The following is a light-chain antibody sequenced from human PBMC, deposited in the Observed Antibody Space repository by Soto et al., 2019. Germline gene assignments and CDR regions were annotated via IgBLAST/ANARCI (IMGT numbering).Light chain of an antibody. J-gene: IGKJ1*01. CDR1: QSISIW. Sequence: DIHMTESPSTLPASLGDRVTITCRASQSISIWFAWYQQHPGKAPKILIYKASSSQSGVPSRLSGSGSGTAFTLTISSLQPDDFATYYCQQYSTSTPRTFGQGTKVDIK. CDR2: KAS. V-gene: IGKV1-5*03. CDR3: QQYSTSTPRT.